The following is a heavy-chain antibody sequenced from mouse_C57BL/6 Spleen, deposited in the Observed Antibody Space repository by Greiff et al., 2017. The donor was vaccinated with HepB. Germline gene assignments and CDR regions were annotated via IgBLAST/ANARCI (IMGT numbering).Heavy chain of an antibody. J-gene: IGHJ2*01. CDR2: IDPSDSET. D-gene: IGHD2-1*01. CDR1: GYTFTSYW. CDR3: ALSTMVTTWYYFDY. Sequence: QVHVKQPGAELVRPGSSVKLSCKASGYTFTSYWMHWVKQRPIQGLEWIGNIDPSDSETHYNQKFKDKATLTVDKSSSTAYMQLSSLTSEDSAVYYCALSTMVTTWYYFDYWGQGTTLTVSS. V-gene: IGHV1-52*01.